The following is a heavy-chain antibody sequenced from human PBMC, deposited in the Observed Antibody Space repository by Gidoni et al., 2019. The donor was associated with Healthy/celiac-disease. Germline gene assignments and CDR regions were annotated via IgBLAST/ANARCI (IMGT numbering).Heavy chain of an antibody. CDR2: TYDRSKWYN. CDR3: ARDLQWLAHVFDY. J-gene: IGHJ4*02. CDR1: GDSGSSNSAA. V-gene: IGHV6-1*01. D-gene: IGHD6-19*01. Sequence: HVQLQQSAPGLLKPSQTLSLTCALSGDSGSSNSAAWNWTRQSPSRGLEWLGRTYDRSKWYNDYAVSVKSRITINPDTSKNQFSLQLNSVTPEDTAVYYCARDLQWLAHVFDYWGQGTLVTVSS.